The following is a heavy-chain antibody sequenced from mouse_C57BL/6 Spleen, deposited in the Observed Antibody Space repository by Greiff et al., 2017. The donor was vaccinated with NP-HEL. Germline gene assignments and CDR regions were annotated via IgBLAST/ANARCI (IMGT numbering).Heavy chain of an antibody. D-gene: IGHD2-4*01. CDR3: ARNVDYDYGGDAMDY. CDR2: IWSGGST. CDR1: GFSLTSYG. J-gene: IGHJ4*01. V-gene: IGHV2-2*01. Sequence: QVQLQQSGPGLVQPSQSLSITCTVSGFSLTSYGVHWVRQSPGKGLEWLGVIWSGGSTDYNAAFISSLSISKDNAKSQVFFKMNSLQADDTAIYYCARNVDYDYGGDAMDYWGQGTSVTVSS.